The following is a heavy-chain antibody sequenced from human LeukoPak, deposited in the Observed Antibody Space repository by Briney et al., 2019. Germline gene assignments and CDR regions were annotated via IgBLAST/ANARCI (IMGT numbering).Heavy chain of an antibody. CDR3: AKEIWPTVTTPGHTHFDY. CDR1: GFTFSDSY. J-gene: IGHJ4*02. CDR2: IRYDGRNK. D-gene: IGHD4-17*01. V-gene: IGHV3-30*02. Sequence: GGSLRLSCAASGFTFSDSYMTWIRQAPGKGLEWVAFIRYDGRNKYYADSVKGRFTISRDNSKNTLCLQMNSLRAEDTAVYYCAKEIWPTVTTPGHTHFDYWGQGTLVTVSS.